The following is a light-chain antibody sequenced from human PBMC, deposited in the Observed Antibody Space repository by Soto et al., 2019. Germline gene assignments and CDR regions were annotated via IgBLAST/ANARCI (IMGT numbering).Light chain of an antibody. CDR1: QSVSNN. V-gene: IGKV3-15*01. Sequence: ELVLTQSPGTLSLSPGERATLSCRTSQSVSNNYLAWYHQKPGQAPRLLIYGASTRATGIPARFSGSGSGTEFTLTINSLQSEDFAVYYCQQYNNWPRTFGQGTKVDIK. J-gene: IGKJ1*01. CDR2: GAS. CDR3: QQYNNWPRT.